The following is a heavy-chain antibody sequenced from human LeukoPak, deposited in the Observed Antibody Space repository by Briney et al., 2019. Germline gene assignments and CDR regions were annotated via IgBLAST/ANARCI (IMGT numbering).Heavy chain of an antibody. J-gene: IGHJ4*02. D-gene: IGHD6-13*01. CDR3: AKGGGSSSNWSYFDY. Sequence: GGSLRLSCAASGFTFSSYAMSWVRQAPGKGLEWVSSISASGVSTYFADSVKGRFTISRDYSKNTLYLQMNSLRAEDTAIYYCAKGGGSSSNWSYFDYWGQGTLVTVTS. CDR1: GFTFSSYA. CDR2: ISASGVST. V-gene: IGHV3-23*01.